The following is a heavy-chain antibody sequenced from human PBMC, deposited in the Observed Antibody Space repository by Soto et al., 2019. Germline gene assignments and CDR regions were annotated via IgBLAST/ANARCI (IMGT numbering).Heavy chain of an antibody. D-gene: IGHD2-2*01. Sequence: SETLSLTCAVSGGSISSSNWWSGVRQPPGKGLEWIGEIYHSGSTNYNPSLKSRVTISVDKSKNQFSLKLSSVTAADTAVYYCARVVGGYYYGMDVWGQGTTVTVS. V-gene: IGHV4-4*02. CDR3: ARVVGGYYYGMDV. CDR2: IYHSGST. J-gene: IGHJ6*02. CDR1: GGSISSSNW.